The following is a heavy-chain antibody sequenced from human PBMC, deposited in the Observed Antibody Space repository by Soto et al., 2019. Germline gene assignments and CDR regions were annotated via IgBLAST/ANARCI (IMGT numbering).Heavy chain of an antibody. CDR1: GYTFTDYC. CDR3: ERHISHFRYYSYAMDE. Sequence: GESLKISCKRSGYTFTDYCIGWVRQLPVKCMEWMRIITPGDSATRYSPSLQDNVTIKVHKSNSTAYLQGKTLKASDTAMYYCERHISHFRYYSYAMDELGQGTTVTLSS. D-gene: IGHD3-3*02. V-gene: IGHV5-51*01. CDR2: ITPGDSAT. J-gene: IGHJ6*02.